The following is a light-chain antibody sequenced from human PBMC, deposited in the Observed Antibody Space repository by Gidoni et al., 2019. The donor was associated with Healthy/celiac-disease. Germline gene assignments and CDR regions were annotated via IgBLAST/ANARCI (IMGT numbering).Light chain of an antibody. CDR3: LQDYNYPLT. CDR1: QGIRND. V-gene: IGKV1-6*01. CDR2: AAS. J-gene: IGKJ4*01. Sequence: AIQMTQSPSSLSASVGESVTITCRASQGIRNDLGWYQQKPGKDPKLLIYAASSLQSGVPSRFSGSGSGTDFTLTISSLQSEDFATYYCLQDYNYPLTFGGGTKVEIK.